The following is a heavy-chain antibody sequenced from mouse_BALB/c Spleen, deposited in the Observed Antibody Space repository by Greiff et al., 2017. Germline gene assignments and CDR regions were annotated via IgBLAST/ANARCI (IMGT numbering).Heavy chain of an antibody. CDR2: ISSGGSYT. Sequence: DVMLVESGGGLVKPGGSLKLSCAASGFTFSSYAMSWVRQSPEKRLEWVAEISSGGSYTYYPDTVTGRFTISRDNAKNTLYLEMSSLRSEDTAMYYCAREPRKGGTYFDYWGQGTTLTVSS. CDR3: AREPRKGGTYFDY. J-gene: IGHJ2*01. D-gene: IGHD1-1*01. CDR1: GFTFSSYA. V-gene: IGHV5-9-4*01.